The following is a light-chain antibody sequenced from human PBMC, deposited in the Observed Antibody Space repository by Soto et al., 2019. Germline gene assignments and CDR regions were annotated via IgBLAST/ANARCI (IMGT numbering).Light chain of an antibody. Sequence: SYELTQPPSVSVSPGQTARITCSGDALSKQYAYWYQQKPGQAPVLVIYKDSERPSGIPERFSGSSSGTTVTLTISGVQAEDEADYYCQSADSSGYVFGTGTKVTVL. CDR3: QSADSSGYV. J-gene: IGLJ1*01. CDR2: KDS. CDR1: ALSKQY. V-gene: IGLV3-25*03.